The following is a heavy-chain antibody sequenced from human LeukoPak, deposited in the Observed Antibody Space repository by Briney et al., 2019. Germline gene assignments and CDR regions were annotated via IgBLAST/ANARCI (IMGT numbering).Heavy chain of an antibody. Sequence: VASVKVSCKASGYTITGYYMHWVRQAPGQGLEWMGWINPNSGGTNYAQKFQGRVTITRDTSISTAYMELSRLRSDDTAVYCCAREDSAAGTVFDYWGQGTLVTVSS. J-gene: IGHJ4*02. CDR2: INPNSGGT. CDR3: AREDSAAGTVFDY. D-gene: IGHD6-13*01. V-gene: IGHV1-2*02. CDR1: GYTITGYY.